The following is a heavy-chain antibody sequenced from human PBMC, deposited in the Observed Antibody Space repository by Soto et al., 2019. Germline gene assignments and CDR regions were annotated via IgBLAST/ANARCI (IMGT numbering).Heavy chain of an antibody. CDR2: IKSKRDGGTT. CDR1: GFIFSNAW. Sequence: EVRLVDSGGGLVKPGGSLRLSCAASGFIFSNAWMTWVRQAPGKGLEWVGRIKSKRDGGTTDYAAPVKGRFTISRDDSKNTLYLQMNSLKIEDTAVYYCTTTWELLLYFDNWGQGTLLTVSS. CDR3: TTTWELLLYFDN. V-gene: IGHV3-15*01. J-gene: IGHJ4*02. D-gene: IGHD2-15*01.